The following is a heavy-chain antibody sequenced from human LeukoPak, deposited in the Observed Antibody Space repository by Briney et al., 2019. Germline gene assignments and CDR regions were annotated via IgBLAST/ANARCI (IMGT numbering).Heavy chain of an antibody. CDR2: ISSSGSTI. CDR1: GFTFSSYG. J-gene: IGHJ4*02. Sequence: GGALRLSCAASGFTFSSYGMSWVGQAPGKGLEGVSYISSSGSTIYYADSVKGRFTISRDNAKNSLYLQMNSLRAEDTAVYYCARGSRGNFDYWGQGTLVTVSS. CDR3: ARGSRGNFDY. D-gene: IGHD4-23*01. V-gene: IGHV3-48*04.